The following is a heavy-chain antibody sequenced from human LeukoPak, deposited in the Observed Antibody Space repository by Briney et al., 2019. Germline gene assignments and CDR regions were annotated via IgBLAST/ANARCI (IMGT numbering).Heavy chain of an antibody. V-gene: IGHV1-46*01. CDR1: GYTFTSYY. J-gene: IGHJ4*02. Sequence: ASVKVSCKASGYTFTSYYMHWVRQAPGQGLEWMGIINPSGGSTSYAQKFQGRVTITADESTSTAYMELSSLRSEDTAVYYCARDLATVVTPLYYWGQGTLVTVSS. CDR3: ARDLATVVTPLYY. D-gene: IGHD4-23*01. CDR2: INPSGGST.